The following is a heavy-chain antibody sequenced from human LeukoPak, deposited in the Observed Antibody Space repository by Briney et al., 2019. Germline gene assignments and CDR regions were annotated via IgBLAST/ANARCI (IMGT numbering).Heavy chain of an antibody. J-gene: IGHJ4*02. CDR3: ARAASDSSGYYPTWYFDY. CDR1: GFTFSSYA. CDR2: ISYDGSNK. V-gene: IGHV3-30-3*01. Sequence: PGRSLRLSCAASGFTFSSYAMHWVRQAPGKGLEWVAVISYDGSNKYYADSVKGRFTISRDNSKNTLYLQMNSLRAEDTAVYYCARAASDSSGYYPTWYFDYWGQGTLVTDSS. D-gene: IGHD3-22*01.